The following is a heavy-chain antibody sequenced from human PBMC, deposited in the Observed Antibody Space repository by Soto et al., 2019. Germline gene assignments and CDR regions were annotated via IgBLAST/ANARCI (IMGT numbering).Heavy chain of an antibody. V-gene: IGHV3-30*18. CDR2: ISYDGSNN. J-gene: IGHJ3*02. CDR3: ANSYGDFDAFDI. D-gene: IGHD4-17*01. Sequence: GGSLRLSCAASGFTFSSYGMHWVRQAPGKGLEWVAVISYDGSNNYYADSVKGRFTISRDNSKNTLYLQMNSLRAEDTAVYYCANSYGDFDAFDIWGQGTMVTVSS. CDR1: GFTFSSYG.